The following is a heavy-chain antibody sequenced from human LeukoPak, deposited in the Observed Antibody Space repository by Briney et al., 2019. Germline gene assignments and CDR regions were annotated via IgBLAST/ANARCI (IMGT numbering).Heavy chain of an antibody. CDR2: ISSSSSYI. CDR3: ARGVIVGYYYYYYMDV. D-gene: IGHD3-22*01. J-gene: IGHJ6*03. Sequence: GGSLRLSCAASGFTFSSYSMNWVRQAPGKGLEWVSSISSSSSYIYYADSVKGRFTISRDNAKNSLYLQMNSLRAEDTAVYYCARGVIVGYYYYYYMDVWGKGTTVTVSS. CDR1: GFTFSSYS. V-gene: IGHV3-21*04.